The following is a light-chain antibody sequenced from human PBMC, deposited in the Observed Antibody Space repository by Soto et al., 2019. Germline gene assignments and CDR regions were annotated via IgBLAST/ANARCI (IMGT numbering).Light chain of an antibody. J-gene: IGKJ1*01. CDR2: GAS. V-gene: IGKV3-20*01. CDR3: HQYSNSPLT. CDR1: QSVSSNY. Sequence: ENVLTQSPDTLSLSPGQGATLSCRASQSVSSNYLAWFQQKPGQAPRLLIYGASTRATGVPDRFSGSGSGTDFTLTISRLEPEDFAVYYCHQYSNSPLTFGQGTRVEIK.